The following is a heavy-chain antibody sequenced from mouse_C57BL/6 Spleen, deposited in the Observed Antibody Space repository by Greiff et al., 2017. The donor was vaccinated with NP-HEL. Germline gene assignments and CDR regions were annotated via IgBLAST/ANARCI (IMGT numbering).Heavy chain of an antibody. Sequence: QVHVKQPGAELVKPGASVKLSCKASGYTFTSYWMHWVKQRPGQGLEWIGMIHPNSGSTNYNEKFKSKATLTVDKSSSTAYMQLSSLTSEDSAVYYCARRFITTVVATYYYAMDYWGQGTSVTVSS. CDR2: IHPNSGST. V-gene: IGHV1-64*01. D-gene: IGHD1-1*01. CDR1: GYTFTSYW. J-gene: IGHJ4*01. CDR3: ARRFITTVVATYYYAMDY.